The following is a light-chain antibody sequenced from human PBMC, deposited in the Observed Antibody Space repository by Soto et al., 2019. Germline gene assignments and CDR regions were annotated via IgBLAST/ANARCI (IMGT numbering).Light chain of an antibody. CDR3: QHYNSYSEA. Sequence: DIQMTQSPSTLSASVGDRATLSCRASQSVSDWLAWYQHKPGTAPKLLIYKTSTLESGVPSRFSGSGAGTEFTLTISSLQPDDFATYYCQHYNSYSEAFGQGTKVDIK. V-gene: IGKV1-5*03. CDR1: QSVSDW. CDR2: KTS. J-gene: IGKJ1*01.